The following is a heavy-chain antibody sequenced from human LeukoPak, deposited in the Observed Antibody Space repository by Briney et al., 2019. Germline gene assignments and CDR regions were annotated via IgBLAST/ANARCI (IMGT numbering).Heavy chain of an antibody. Sequence: PSETLSLTCTVSGGSISSSSYYWGWIRQPPGKGLEWIGYIYYSGSTNYNPSLKSRVTISIDTSKNQFSLRLSSVTAADTAMYYCAKSGGYGLIDYWGQGTLVTVSS. D-gene: IGHD1-26*01. CDR2: IYYSGST. CDR3: AKSGGYGLIDY. CDR1: GGSISSSSYY. V-gene: IGHV4-39*01. J-gene: IGHJ4*02.